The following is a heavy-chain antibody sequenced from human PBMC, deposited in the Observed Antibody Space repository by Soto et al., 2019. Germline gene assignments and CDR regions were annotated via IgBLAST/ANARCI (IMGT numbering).Heavy chain of an antibody. V-gene: IGHV3-48*03. Sequence: VGSLRLSCAASGFTFSSYEMNWFRQAPVNGLEWVSYVGTSGNTKYYADSVKGRFTISRDNSKNTLYLQMNSLRAEDTAVYYCANGVFYDSSGLPNFDYWGQGTLVTVSS. CDR3: ANGVFYDSSGLPNFDY. J-gene: IGHJ4*02. CDR1: GFTFSSYE. CDR2: VGTSGNTK. D-gene: IGHD3-22*01.